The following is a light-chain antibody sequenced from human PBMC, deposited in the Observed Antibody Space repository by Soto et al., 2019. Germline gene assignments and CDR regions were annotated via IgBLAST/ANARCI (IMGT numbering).Light chain of an antibody. Sequence: ENVLTQSPGTLSLSPGERATLSCRASQSVTSSYLAWYQQKPGQAPSLLIYGTSSRATGIPDRFSGSGSGTEFTLTISRLEPEDFAVYYCQQYDSSHLTFGGGTKVEIK. CDR2: GTS. CDR3: QQYDSSHLT. J-gene: IGKJ4*01. CDR1: QSVTSSY. V-gene: IGKV3-20*01.